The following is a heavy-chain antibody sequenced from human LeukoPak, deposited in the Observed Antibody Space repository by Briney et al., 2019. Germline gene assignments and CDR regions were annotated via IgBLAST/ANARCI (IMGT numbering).Heavy chain of an antibody. Sequence: SETLSLTCTVSGGSMTTHHWNWIRQTPGKGLEWLGYVFDSGRTKVNPPLTSRVTLSTDTSKNQLSLRLSSVTAADTAVYYCTTIKRGDIFGYFDFWGQGILVTVSS. V-gene: IGHV4-59*11. CDR3: TTIKRGDIFGYFDF. CDR2: VFDSGRT. CDR1: GGSMTTHH. D-gene: IGHD5-18*01. J-gene: IGHJ4*02.